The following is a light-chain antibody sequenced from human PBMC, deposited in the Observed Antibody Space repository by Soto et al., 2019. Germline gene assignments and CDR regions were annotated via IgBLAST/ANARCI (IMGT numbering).Light chain of an antibody. V-gene: IGKV1-39*01. CDR1: EIISNN. Sequence: DIQMTQSPSSLSASVGDRVTITCRASEIISNNLNWYQHKPGKAPKVLIYAASSLQSGVPSRFSGSGSGTYFILTITSLQAEDFATYYCQQSYSSLGFTFGPGTKVDL. CDR3: QQSYSSLGFT. J-gene: IGKJ3*01. CDR2: AAS.